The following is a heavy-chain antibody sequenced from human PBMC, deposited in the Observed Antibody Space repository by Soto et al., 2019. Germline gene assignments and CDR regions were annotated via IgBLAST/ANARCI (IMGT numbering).Heavy chain of an antibody. CDR2: INPNSGGT. D-gene: IGHD2-2*02. J-gene: IGHJ6*02. CDR3: ALGYCISTSCYIYYYYGMDV. CDR1: GYTFTGYY. Sequence: ASVKVSCKASGYTFTGYYMHWVRQAPGQGLEWMGWINPNSGGTNYAQKFQGWVTMTRDTSISTAYMELSRLRSDDTAVYYCALGYCISTSCYIYYYYGMDVWGQGTTVTVSS. V-gene: IGHV1-2*04.